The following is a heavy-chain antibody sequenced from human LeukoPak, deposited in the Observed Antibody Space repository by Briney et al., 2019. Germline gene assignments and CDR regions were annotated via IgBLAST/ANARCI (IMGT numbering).Heavy chain of an antibody. CDR3: ARAYCSGGSCYSFYYYYYMDV. CDR2: ITAYNGNT. J-gene: IGHJ6*03. CDR1: GYTLTPYC. Sequence: GGSVKGSFKASGYTLTPYCISWVRQAPGQGLEWMGWITAYNGNTNYAQKLQGRVTMTTDTSTSTAYMELRSLRSDDTAVYYCARAYCSGGSCYSFYYYYYMDVWGKGTTVTVSS. D-gene: IGHD2-15*01. V-gene: IGHV1-18*01.